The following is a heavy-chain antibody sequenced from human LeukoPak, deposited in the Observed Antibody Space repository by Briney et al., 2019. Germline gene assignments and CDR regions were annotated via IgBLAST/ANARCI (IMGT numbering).Heavy chain of an antibody. CDR2: ISSSSSTI. CDR1: GFTFSSYS. V-gene: IGHV3-48*01. Sequence: GGSLRLSCAASGFTFSSYSMNWVRQAPGKGLEWVSYISSSSSTIYYADSVKGRFTISRDNSKNTLYLLMNSLRAEDTAVYYCATRDPCSGGSCYGLGYWGQGTLVTVSS. CDR3: ATRDPCSGGSCYGLGY. J-gene: IGHJ4*02. D-gene: IGHD2-15*01.